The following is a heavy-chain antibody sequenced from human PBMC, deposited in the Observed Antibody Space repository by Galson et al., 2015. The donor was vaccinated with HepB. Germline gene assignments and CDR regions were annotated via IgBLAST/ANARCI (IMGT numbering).Heavy chain of an antibody. CDR2: IYPGDSDT. CDR3: ATYTTVQGAHDAFDS. D-gene: IGHD4-17*01. CDR1: GYGFASYW. Sequence: QSGAEVKKPGESLKISCKGSGYGFASYWIGWVRQMPGKGLEWMGVIYPGDSDTRYSPSFQGHVTMSVDKSFSTAYLQWSSLRASDTAMYYCATYTTVQGAHDAFDSWDQGTLVTVS. J-gene: IGHJ3*02. V-gene: IGHV5-51*01.